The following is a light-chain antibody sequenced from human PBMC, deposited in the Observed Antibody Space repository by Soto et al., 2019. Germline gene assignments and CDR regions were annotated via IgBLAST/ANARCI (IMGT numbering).Light chain of an antibody. CDR3: QQSLTMPLT. CDR1: QSINNY. V-gene: IGKV1-39*01. J-gene: IGKJ5*01. CDR2: SAS. Sequence: DIQMTQSPASLSVSVGDRVTITCRASQSINNYLNLYQQKPGQAPKLLIRSASTLQRGVPSRFSGSGSRTDFTLTITNLQPDDIATYYCQQSLTMPLTFGHGTRLHIK.